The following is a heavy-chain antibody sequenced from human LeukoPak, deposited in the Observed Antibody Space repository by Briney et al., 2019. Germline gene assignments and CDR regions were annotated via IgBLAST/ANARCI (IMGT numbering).Heavy chain of an antibody. Sequence: PGGSLRLSCVASGFRFSDYYMTWIRQTPGKGLEWLSCISSSGDKKYYGDSVKGRFTISRDNAKNSLHLQINSLTADDTAVYYCARDLTAYYYGSESPGWSAPWGQGTLVTVSS. CDR2: ISSSGDKK. CDR1: GFRFSDYY. CDR3: ARDLTAYYYGSESPGWSAP. D-gene: IGHD3-10*01. J-gene: IGHJ5*02. V-gene: IGHV3-11*01.